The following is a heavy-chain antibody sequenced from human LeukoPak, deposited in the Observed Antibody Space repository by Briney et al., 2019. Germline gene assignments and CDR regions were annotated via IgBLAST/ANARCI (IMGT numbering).Heavy chain of an antibody. CDR1: GFTFSSYS. CDR2: ISSSSSYI. CDR3: ARDMEYCSSTSCYYYGMDV. Sequence: PGGSLRLSCAASGFTFSSYSMNWVRQAPGKGLEWVSSISSSSSYIHYADSVKGRFTISRDNAKNSLYLQMNSLRAEDTAVYYCARDMEYCSSTSCYYYGMDVWGQGTTVTVSS. D-gene: IGHD2-2*01. J-gene: IGHJ6*02. V-gene: IGHV3-21*01.